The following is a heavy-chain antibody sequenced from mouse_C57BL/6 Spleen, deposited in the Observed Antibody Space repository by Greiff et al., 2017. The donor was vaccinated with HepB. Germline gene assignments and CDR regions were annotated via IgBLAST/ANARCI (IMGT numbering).Heavy chain of an antibody. Sequence: QVHVKQSGAELARPGASVKLSCKASGYTFTSYGISWVKQRTGQGLEWIGEIYPRSGNTYYNEKFKGKATLTADKSSSTAYMELRSLTSEDSAVYFCASEGTGTRFAYWGQGTLVTVSA. D-gene: IGHD4-1*01. CDR1: GYTFTSYG. J-gene: IGHJ3*01. CDR2: IYPRSGNT. CDR3: ASEGTGTRFAY. V-gene: IGHV1-81*01.